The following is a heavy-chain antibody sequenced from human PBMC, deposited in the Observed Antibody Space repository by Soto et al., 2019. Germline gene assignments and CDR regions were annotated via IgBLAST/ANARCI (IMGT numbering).Heavy chain of an antibody. V-gene: IGHV3-11*01. CDR3: VRDRDRRWFDP. CDR2: ISSDGSAT. Sequence: QLVESGGGLVKPGGSLRLSCTASGFIFSDFYMAWIRQAPGKGLEWVSYISSDGSATYKDSVKGRFTVSRDNAKDSLYLQMNSLRDEHTAVYYCVRDRDRRWFDPWGQGTLVTVSS. CDR1: GFIFSDFY. J-gene: IGHJ5*02. D-gene: IGHD3-10*01.